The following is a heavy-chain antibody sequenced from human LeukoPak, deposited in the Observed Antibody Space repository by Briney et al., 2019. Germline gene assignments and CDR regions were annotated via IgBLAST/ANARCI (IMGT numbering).Heavy chain of an antibody. D-gene: IGHD2-21*02. CDR1: GGTFSSYG. V-gene: IGHV1-69*04. Sequence: EAAVKVSCKASGGTFSSYGISWVRQAPGQGLEWMGRIIPILGIASCAQKFQGRVTITADKSTSTAYMELSRLRSEDSAVYYCARLVVTAIPVLDSWGLGTLVTVSS. J-gene: IGHJ4*02. CDR2: IIPILGIA. CDR3: ARLVVTAIPVLDS.